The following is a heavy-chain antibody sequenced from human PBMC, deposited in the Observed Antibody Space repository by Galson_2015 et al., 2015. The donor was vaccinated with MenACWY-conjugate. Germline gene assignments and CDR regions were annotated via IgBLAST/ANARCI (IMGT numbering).Heavy chain of an antibody. CDR3: TTGIYGISSPVRDY. J-gene: IGHJ4*02. CDR1: GFTLSNAW. CDR2: LKSKTYGGTT. V-gene: IGHV3-15*01. D-gene: IGHD3-3*02. Sequence: SLRLSCAASGFTLSNAWMSWVRQAPGKGLEWVGRLKSKTYGGTTDYAAPVKGRFTISRDDSKNTLFLQMNSLKIEDTAVYYCTTGIYGISSPVRDYWGQGTLVTVSS.